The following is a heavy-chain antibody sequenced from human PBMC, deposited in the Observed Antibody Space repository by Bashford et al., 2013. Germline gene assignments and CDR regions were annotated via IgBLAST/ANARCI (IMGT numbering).Heavy chain of an antibody. D-gene: IGHD6-19*01. CDR1: GLTLSNYY. V-gene: IGHV3-7*01. Sequence: GGSLRLSCAASGLTLSNYYMTWVRQAPGKGLEWVANIGQDGSAKNYVDSVKGRFTISRDNAKNTLYLQMNSLRVDDTATYYCAGGSGWLFDSWGQGTLVTVSS. J-gene: IGHJ4*02. CDR2: IGQDGSAK. CDR3: AGGSGWLFDS.